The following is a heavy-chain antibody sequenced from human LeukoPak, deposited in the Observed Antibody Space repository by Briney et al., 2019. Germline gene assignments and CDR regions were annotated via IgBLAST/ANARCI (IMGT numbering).Heavy chain of an antibody. CDR1: GYTFTSHG. D-gene: IGHD3-10*02. J-gene: IGHJ5*02. Sequence: ASVKVSCKASGYTFTSHGISWVRQAPGQGLEWMGWISIYNGKTNYAQKLQGRVTMTTDTSTSTAYMELRSLRSDDTAVYYCARLFGELGNNWFDPWGQGTLVTVSS. CDR2: ISIYNGKT. V-gene: IGHV1-18*01. CDR3: ARLFGELGNNWFDP.